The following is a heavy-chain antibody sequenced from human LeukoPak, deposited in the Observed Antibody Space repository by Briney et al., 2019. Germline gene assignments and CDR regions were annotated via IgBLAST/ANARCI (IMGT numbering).Heavy chain of an antibody. CDR2: ISTSSSYI. Sequence: PGGSLRLSCAASGFTFSGSTMNWVRQAPGKGLEWVSFISTSSSYIYYADSVRGRFTISRDNAKNSLYLQMNSLRAEDTAVYYCARVGYSSSWSPSDYWGQGALVTVSS. CDR1: GFTFSGST. CDR3: ARVGYSSSWSPSDY. J-gene: IGHJ4*02. V-gene: IGHV3-21*01. D-gene: IGHD6-13*01.